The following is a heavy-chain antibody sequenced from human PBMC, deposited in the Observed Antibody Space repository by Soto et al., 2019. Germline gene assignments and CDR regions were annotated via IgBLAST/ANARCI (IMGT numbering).Heavy chain of an antibody. CDR2: ISSSSSTI. J-gene: IGHJ2*01. D-gene: IGHD3-3*01. CDR1: GFPFSSYS. V-gene: IGHV3-48*02. Sequence: PGGSLRLSCAASGFPFSSYSMNWVRQAPGKGLEWVSYISSSSSTIYYADSVKGRSTITRDNAKNSLYLQMNSLRDEDTAVYYCARERERFFGTRHWYFDLWGRGTLVTVSS. CDR3: ARERERFFGTRHWYFDL.